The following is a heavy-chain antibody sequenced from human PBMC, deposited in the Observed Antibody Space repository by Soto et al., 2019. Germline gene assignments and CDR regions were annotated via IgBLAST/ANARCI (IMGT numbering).Heavy chain of an antibody. CDR2: ISHSGNT. CDR1: GGSISSGGYS. CDR3: ARDVSDSGWLDC. V-gene: IGHV4-30-4*07. Sequence: PSATLSLTCAVSGGSISSGGYSWSWFRQPPGKGLEWIGYISHSGNTDYSSSLESRAIISIDTSNNQFSLKLSSVTAADTAVYYCARDVSDSGWLDCWGQGTLVTVS. J-gene: IGHJ4*02. D-gene: IGHD5-12*01.